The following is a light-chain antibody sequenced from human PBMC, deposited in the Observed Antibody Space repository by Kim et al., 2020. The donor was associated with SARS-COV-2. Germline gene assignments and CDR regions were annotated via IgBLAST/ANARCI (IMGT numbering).Light chain of an antibody. CDR2: AAS. J-gene: IGKJ3*01. CDR3: QQSYTILFT. Sequence: AFVGDRVTITCRASQSISTYLNWYQQKPGKAPNLLIYAASSLQSGVPSRFSGSGSGTDFTLTISSLQPEDFATYYCQQSYTILFTFGPGTKVDIK. CDR1: QSISTY. V-gene: IGKV1-39*01.